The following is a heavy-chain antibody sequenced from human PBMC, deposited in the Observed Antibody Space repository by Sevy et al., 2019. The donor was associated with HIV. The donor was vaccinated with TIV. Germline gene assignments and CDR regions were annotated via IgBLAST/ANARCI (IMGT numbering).Heavy chain of an antibody. CDR3: ARDRYYDASGYYYYYYGLDV. CDR2: IYSGGST. CDR1: TFSVTDNY. Sequence: GGSLRLSCAASTFSVTDNYMIWVRQAPGKGLEWVSTIYSGGSTFYADSVKGRFTISRDNSKNTLYLQMNSLRAEDTAVYYCARDRYYDASGYYYYYYGLDVWGQGTTVTVSS. V-gene: IGHV3-66*01. J-gene: IGHJ6*02. D-gene: IGHD3-22*01.